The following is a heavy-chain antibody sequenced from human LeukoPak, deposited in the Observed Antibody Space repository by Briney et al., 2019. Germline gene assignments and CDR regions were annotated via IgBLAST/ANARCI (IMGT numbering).Heavy chain of an antibody. Sequence: ASVKVSCKTSGYTFTAYYMHWVRQAPGQGLEWMGWINPNSGGTNYAQKFQGRVTMTRDTSITTAYMELSRLRSDDTAVYYCASGPIVVIPAARGSGWFDPCGQGTLVTVSS. CDR2: INPNSGGT. V-gene: IGHV1-2*02. CDR1: GYTFTAYY. J-gene: IGHJ5*02. CDR3: ASGPIVVIPAARGSGWFDP. D-gene: IGHD2-2*01.